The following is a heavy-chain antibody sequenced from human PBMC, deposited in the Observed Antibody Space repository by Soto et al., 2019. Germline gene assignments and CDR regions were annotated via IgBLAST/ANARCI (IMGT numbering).Heavy chain of an antibody. D-gene: IGHD7-27*01. J-gene: IGHJ4*02. CDR2: ISVHNGNT. CDR3: ARDLNLGLGDY. CDR1: GYTFTSYG. V-gene: IGHV1-18*01. Sequence: QVQLVQSGAEVKKPGASVKVSCKASGYTFTSYGISWVRQAPEQGLEWMGWISVHNGNTKYAQKLQGRVTMTTDTTTSTAYMEVRSLRSDDTAVYYCARDLNLGLGDYWGQGTLVTVSS.